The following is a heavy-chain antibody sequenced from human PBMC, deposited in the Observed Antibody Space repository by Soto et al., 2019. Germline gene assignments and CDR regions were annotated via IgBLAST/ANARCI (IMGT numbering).Heavy chain of an antibody. CDR2: INHSGST. CDR3: ARGPYYYDSSGHTRYYYYYGMDV. CDR1: GGSFSGHY. V-gene: IGHV4-34*01. D-gene: IGHD3-22*01. Sequence: SETLSLTCAVYGGSFSGHYWSWIRQPPGKGLEWIGEINHSGSTNYNPSLKSRVTISVDTSKNQFSLKLSSVTAADTAVYYCARGPYYYDSSGHTRYYYYYGMDVWGQGTTVT. J-gene: IGHJ6*02.